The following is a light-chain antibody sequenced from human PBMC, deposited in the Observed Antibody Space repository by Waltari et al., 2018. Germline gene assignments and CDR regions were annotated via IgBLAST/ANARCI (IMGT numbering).Light chain of an antibody. CDR1: QTVSKNY. CDR2: DAS. CDR3: QQCAISPLT. V-gene: IGKV3-20*01. J-gene: IGKJ4*01. Sequence: EIVLTQSPGTLSLSPGERATLSCMASQTVSKNYLAWYQQKPGQAPRLLIDDASNRDPGIPDRFSGSGSGTDFTLTISRLEPEDFAVYYCQQCAISPLTFGGGTKVEI.